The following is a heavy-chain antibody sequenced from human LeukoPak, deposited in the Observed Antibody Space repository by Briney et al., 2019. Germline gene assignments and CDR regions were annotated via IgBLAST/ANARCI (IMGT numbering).Heavy chain of an antibody. CDR2: INPNSGVT. J-gene: IGHJ3*02. V-gene: IGHV1-2*02. D-gene: IGHD2-2*01. Sequence: ASVKVSCKASGYTFTGYYIHWVRQAPGQGLEWMGWINPNSGVTNYAQKFQGRVTMTRDTSISTAYMELGRLRSGDTAVYYCATSRGYDPEDIWGQGTMVTVSS. CDR3: ATSRGYDPEDI. CDR1: GYTFTGYY.